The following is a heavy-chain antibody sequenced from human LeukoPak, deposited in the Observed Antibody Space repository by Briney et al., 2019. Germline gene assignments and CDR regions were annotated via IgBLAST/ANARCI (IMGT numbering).Heavy chain of an antibody. Sequence: GGSLSLSCAASGFTFSNYWLTWVRQAPGQGLEWVANIKQDGSEKHYVDSVKGRFTISRDNAKNSLYLQMNSLRAEDTAVYYCASSKMVRGVIDYCGMDVWGQGTTVTVSS. CDR1: GFTFSNYW. D-gene: IGHD3-10*01. CDR3: ASSKMVRGVIDYCGMDV. CDR2: IKQDGSEK. V-gene: IGHV3-7*01. J-gene: IGHJ6*02.